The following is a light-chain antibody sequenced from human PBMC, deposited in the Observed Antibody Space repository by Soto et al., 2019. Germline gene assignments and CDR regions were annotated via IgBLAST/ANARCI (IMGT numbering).Light chain of an antibody. Sequence: EIVLTQSPGTLSFSPGARATLSCRASQSVSSNLAWYQQKPGQAPRLLIYGASTRATGIPARFSGSGSGTEFTLTISSLQSEDFAVYYCQQYNNWPPWTFGQGTKVDIK. CDR2: GAS. J-gene: IGKJ1*01. V-gene: IGKV3-15*01. CDR3: QQYNNWPPWT. CDR1: QSVSSN.